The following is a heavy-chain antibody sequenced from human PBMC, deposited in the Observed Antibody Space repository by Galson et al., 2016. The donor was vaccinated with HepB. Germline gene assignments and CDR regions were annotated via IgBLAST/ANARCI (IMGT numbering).Heavy chain of an antibody. J-gene: IGHJ5*02. D-gene: IGHD4-23*01. V-gene: IGHV3-74*01. CDR2: INSDGTIS. CDR1: GFAFSSHW. Sequence: SLRLSCAASGFAFSSHWMHWVRQAPGKGLMWVARINSDGTISNYADSVKGRFTISRDHAKHTLYLQMNSLRAEDTAVYFCVRDHSVVPTTAYNWFDPWGRGTLVTVSS. CDR3: VRDHSVVPTTAYNWFDP.